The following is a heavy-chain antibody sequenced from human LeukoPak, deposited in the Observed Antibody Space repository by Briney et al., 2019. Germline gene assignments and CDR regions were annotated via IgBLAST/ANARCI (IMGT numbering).Heavy chain of an antibody. J-gene: IGHJ4*02. D-gene: IGHD3-16*01. V-gene: IGHV1-46*01. Sequence: GASVKVSCKASGYTFTRYYLHWVRQAPGQGLEWMGIINPSGGSTRYAQKFQGRVTMTRDTSTSTVYMELKSLRSEDTAIYYCARDGTPEYDHIWGRPQLHWGQGTLVIVSS. CDR1: GYTFTRYY. CDR2: INPSGGST. CDR3: ARDGTPEYDHIWGRPQLH.